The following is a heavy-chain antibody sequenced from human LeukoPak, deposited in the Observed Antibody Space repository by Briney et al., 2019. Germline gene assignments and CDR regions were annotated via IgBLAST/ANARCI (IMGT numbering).Heavy chain of an antibody. Sequence: SETLSLICAVYGGSFSGYYWSWIRQPPGKGLEWIGEINHSGSTNYNPSLKSRVTISVDTSKNQFSLKLSSVTAADTAVYYCARGITLPGKHHYGMDVWGQGTTVTVSS. CDR2: INHSGST. CDR3: ARGITLPGKHHYGMDV. V-gene: IGHV4-34*01. J-gene: IGHJ6*02. CDR1: GGSFSGYY.